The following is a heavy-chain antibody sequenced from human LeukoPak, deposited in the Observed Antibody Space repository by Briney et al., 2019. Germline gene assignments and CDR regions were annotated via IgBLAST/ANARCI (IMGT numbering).Heavy chain of an antibody. J-gene: IGHJ6*03. D-gene: IGHD3-10*01. V-gene: IGHV1-2*02. CDR3: ARDMVRGVMKMGTSYYMDV. CDR1: GYTFTGYY. CDR2: INPNSGGT. Sequence: GASVKVSCKASGYTFTGYYMHWVRQAPGQGLEWMGWINPNSGGTNYAQKFQGRVTMTRDTSISTAYMELSKLRSDDTAMYYCARDMVRGVMKMGTSYYMDVWGKGTTVTVSS.